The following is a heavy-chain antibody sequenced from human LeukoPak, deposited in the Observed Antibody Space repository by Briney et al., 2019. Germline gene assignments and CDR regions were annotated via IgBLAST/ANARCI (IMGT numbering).Heavy chain of an antibody. V-gene: IGHV1-8*03. CDR2: MNPNSGNT. Sequence: GASVKVSCKASGYTLTSYDINWVRQATGQGLEWMGWMNPNSGNTGYAQKFQGRVTITRNTSISTAYMELSSLRSEDTAVYYCASYLLTIFGVVRAFDIWGQGTMVTVSS. CDR3: ASYLLTIFGVVRAFDI. CDR1: GYTLTSYD. J-gene: IGHJ3*02. D-gene: IGHD3-3*01.